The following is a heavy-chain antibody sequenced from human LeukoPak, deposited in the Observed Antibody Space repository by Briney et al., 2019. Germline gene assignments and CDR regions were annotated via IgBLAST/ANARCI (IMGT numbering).Heavy chain of an antibody. D-gene: IGHD3-22*01. Sequence: SETLSLTCTVSGGSISSSSYYWGWIRQPPGKGLEWIGSIYYSGSTYYNPSLKSRVTISVDTSKNQFSLKLSSVTAADTAVYYCARPAYYDSSGYKEPFDYWGQGTLVTVSS. CDR1: GGSISSSSYY. CDR2: IYYSGST. J-gene: IGHJ4*02. V-gene: IGHV4-39*01. CDR3: ARPAYYDSSGYKEPFDY.